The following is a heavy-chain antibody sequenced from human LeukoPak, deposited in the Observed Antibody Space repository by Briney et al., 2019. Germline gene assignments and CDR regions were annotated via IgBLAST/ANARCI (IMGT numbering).Heavy chain of an antibody. J-gene: IGHJ4*02. D-gene: IGHD1-26*01. CDR3: AKGGGEGATLDY. V-gene: IGHV3-30*18. CDR1: GFTFSSYG. Sequence: GGSLRLSCAASGFTFSSYGMHGVRQAPGKGLEGVAVISYDGSNKYYADSVKGRFTISRDNSKNTLYLKMNSLRAEDTAVYYCAKGGGEGATLDYWGQGTLVTVSS. CDR2: ISYDGSNK.